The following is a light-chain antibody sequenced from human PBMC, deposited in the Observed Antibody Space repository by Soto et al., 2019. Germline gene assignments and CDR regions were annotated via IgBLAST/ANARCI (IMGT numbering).Light chain of an antibody. Sequence: QSVLTQPASVSGSPRQSITITCTGTSSDVGDGDFVSWYQQRPGNAPKLMIYKVSNRPSGVSNRFSGSKSGNTASLTISGLQAEDVADYYCCSYTRSYTWVFGGGTQLTVL. CDR2: KVS. CDR3: CSYTRSYTWV. V-gene: IGLV2-14*01. CDR1: SSDVGDGDF. J-gene: IGLJ3*02.